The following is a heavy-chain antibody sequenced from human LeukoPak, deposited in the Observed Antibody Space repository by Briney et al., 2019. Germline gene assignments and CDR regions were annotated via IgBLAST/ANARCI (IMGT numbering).Heavy chain of an antibody. CDR3: ARASGDIVETATMGSY. Sequence: PGGSLRLSCAASGFTFSSYEMNWVRQAPGKGLEWVSYISSSGSTIYYADSVKGRFTISRDNAKNSLYLQMNSLRAEDTAVYYCARASGDIVETATMGSYWGQGTLVTVSS. CDR2: ISSSGSTI. J-gene: IGHJ4*02. CDR1: GFTFSSYE. D-gene: IGHD5-18*01. V-gene: IGHV3-48*03.